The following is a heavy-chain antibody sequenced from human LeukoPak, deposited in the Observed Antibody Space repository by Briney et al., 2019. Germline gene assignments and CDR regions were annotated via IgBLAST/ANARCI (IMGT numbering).Heavy chain of an antibody. Sequence: SEALSLTCAVYGGSFSGYYWSWIRQPPGKGLEWIGEINHSGSTNYNPSLKSRVTISVDTSKNQFSLKLSSVTAADTAVYYCARSPRRRSYYDYWGQGTLVTVSS. CDR2: INHSGST. J-gene: IGHJ4*02. V-gene: IGHV4-34*01. CDR3: ARSPRRRSYYDY. CDR1: GGSFSGYY.